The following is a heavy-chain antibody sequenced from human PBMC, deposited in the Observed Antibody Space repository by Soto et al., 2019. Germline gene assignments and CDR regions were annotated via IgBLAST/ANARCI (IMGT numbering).Heavy chain of an antibody. J-gene: IGHJ2*01. D-gene: IGHD6-6*01. CDR3: AKAGSSSNWYFDL. V-gene: IGHV3-23*01. CDR1: GFTFSSYA. Sequence: EVQLLESGGGLVQPGGSLRLSCAASGFTFSSYAMSWVRQAPGKGLEWVSAISGSGGSTYYADSVKGRFTISTDNSKNALYLQMNSLRAEDTAVYYCAKAGSSSNWYFDLWGRGTLVTVSS. CDR2: ISGSGGST.